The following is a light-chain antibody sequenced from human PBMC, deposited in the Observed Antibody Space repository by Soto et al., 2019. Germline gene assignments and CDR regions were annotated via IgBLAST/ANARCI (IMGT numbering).Light chain of an antibody. CDR2: KAS. V-gene: IGKV1-5*03. Sequence: DIQMTQSPSTLSASVGDRVTITCRACQSISTSLAWYQQKPGKAPKVLIYKASSLESGVPSRFSGSGSGTEFTLTISSLQPDDFATYYCQHCDSYWTFGQGTKVEI. CDR3: QHCDSYWT. J-gene: IGKJ1*01. CDR1: QSISTS.